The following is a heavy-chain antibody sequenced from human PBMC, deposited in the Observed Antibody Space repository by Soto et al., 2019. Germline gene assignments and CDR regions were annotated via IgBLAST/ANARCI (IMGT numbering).Heavy chain of an antibody. J-gene: IGHJ4*02. CDR3: ARAMVRGVRFDY. D-gene: IGHD3-10*01. V-gene: IGHV4-59*01. CDR1: GGSISSYY. CDR2: IYYSGST. Sequence: ETLSLTCTVSGGSISSYYWSWIRQPPGKGLEWIGYIYYSGSTNYNPSLKSRVTISVDTSKNQFSLKLSSVTAADTAVYYCARAMVRGVRFDYWGQGTLVTVSS.